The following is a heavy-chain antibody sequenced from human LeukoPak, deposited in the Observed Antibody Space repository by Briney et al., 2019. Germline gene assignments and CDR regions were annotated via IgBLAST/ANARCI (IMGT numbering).Heavy chain of an antibody. CDR1: GGSISSHY. Sequence: SETLSLTCTVSGGSISSHYWSWIRQPPGKGLEWIGDIYYSGSTNYSPSLKSRVTISVDTSKNQFSLKLSSVTAADTAVYYCARDSSSIAAAGPRSYYYYYYMDVWGKGTTVTVSS. CDR3: ARDSSSIAAAGPRSYYYYYYMDV. CDR2: IYYSGST. V-gene: IGHV4-59*11. D-gene: IGHD6-13*01. J-gene: IGHJ6*03.